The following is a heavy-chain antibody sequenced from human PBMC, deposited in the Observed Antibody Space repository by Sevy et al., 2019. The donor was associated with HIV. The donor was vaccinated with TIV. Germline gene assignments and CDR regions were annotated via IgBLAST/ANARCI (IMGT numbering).Heavy chain of an antibody. CDR3: AATSGTWDDAFDL. CDR1: GFTFSSLS. D-gene: IGHD2-15*01. V-gene: IGHV3-48*01. Sequence: GGSLRLTCEASGFTFSSLSMSWVRQAPGKGLEWVSYIGRDGTTKHYAESMRGRFTISRDNAKNSLYLQINSLRAEDTAVYYCAATSGTWDDAFDLWVQGTMVTVSS. CDR2: IGRDGTTK. J-gene: IGHJ3*01.